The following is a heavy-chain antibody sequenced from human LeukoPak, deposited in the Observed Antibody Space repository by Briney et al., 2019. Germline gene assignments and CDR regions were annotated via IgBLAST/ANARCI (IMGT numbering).Heavy chain of an antibody. D-gene: IGHD4-23*01. J-gene: IGHJ5*02. V-gene: IGHV1-46*01. CDR3: ARDNSVEDTAWWFDP. Sequence: GASVKVSCKASGYTFTSYYMHWVGQAPGQGLDWMGIINPSGGSTSYAQKFQGRVTMTRDMSTSTDYMELSSLRSEDTAGYYCARDNSVEDTAWWFDPWGQGSLVTVSS. CDR2: INPSGGST. CDR1: GYTFTSYY.